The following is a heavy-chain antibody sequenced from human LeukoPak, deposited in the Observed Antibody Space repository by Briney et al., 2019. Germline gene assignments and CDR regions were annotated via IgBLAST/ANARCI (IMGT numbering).Heavy chain of an antibody. CDR2: ISAYNGNT. CDR1: GYTFTSYG. J-gene: IGHJ3*02. V-gene: IGHV1-18*01. Sequence: GASVRVPCKASGYTFTSYGISWVRRAPGQGLEWMGWISAYNGNTNYAQKLQGRVTMTTDTSTSTAYMELRSLRSDDTAVYYCARARTPQNIAAAGGDAFDIWGQGTMVTVSS. CDR3: ARARTPQNIAAAGGDAFDI. D-gene: IGHD6-13*01.